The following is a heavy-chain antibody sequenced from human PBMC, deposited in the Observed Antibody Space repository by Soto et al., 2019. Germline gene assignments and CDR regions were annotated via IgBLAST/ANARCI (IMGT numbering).Heavy chain of an antibody. CDR2: IITILGIT. CDR3: ARDKECGSSSCYSENRFDP. Sequence: VQLVQSGAEVKKPGSSVKVSCKASGGTFSSYTISWVRQAPGQGLEWMGRIITILGITNYAQKCQGRVTITAEKSTGTAYMELSSLRSEDTAVYYCARDKECGSSSCYSENRFDPWGQGTLVTVSS. V-gene: IGHV1-69*08. D-gene: IGHD2-2*01. J-gene: IGHJ5*02. CDR1: GGTFSSYT.